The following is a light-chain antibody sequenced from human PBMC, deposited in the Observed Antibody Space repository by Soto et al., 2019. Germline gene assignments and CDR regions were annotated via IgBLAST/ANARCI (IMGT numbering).Light chain of an antibody. Sequence: QSVLTQSPSASASLGASVTLTCTLSSGHSNYAIAWHQQQPENGPRYLMKLNRDGSHSKGDGIPNRFSGSSSGAERYLTISSLQSEDEADYYCQTWGTGIVIFCGGTKVTVL. CDR2: LNRDGSH. J-gene: IGLJ2*01. CDR1: SGHSNYA. CDR3: QTWGTGIVI. V-gene: IGLV4-69*01.